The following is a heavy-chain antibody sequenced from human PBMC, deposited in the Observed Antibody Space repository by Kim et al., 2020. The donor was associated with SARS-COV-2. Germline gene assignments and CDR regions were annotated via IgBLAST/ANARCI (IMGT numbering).Heavy chain of an antibody. CDR2: ISGTGTIK. CDR1: GFTLSLYS. Sequence: GGSLRLSCATSGFTLSLYSMNWVRQSPGKGLEWVSHISGTGTIKKHADSVRGRFTISRDNAKNSLFLQMNGLRAEETAVYYCVRENYWAFDIWGQGTMVTVSS. J-gene: IGHJ3*02. D-gene: IGHD2-15*01. V-gene: IGHV3-48*04. CDR3: VRENYWAFDI.